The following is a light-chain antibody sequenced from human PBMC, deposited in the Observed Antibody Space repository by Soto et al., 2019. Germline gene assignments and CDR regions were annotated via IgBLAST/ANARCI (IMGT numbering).Light chain of an antibody. V-gene: IGLV2-14*01. CDR2: DVT. J-gene: IGLJ2*01. CDR3: SSYTSSSTVV. Sequence: QSALTQPASVSGSPGQSITISCTGTISDVGAYNYVSWYQQHPGKAPKLMIYDVTNRPSGVSNRFSGSKSGNTASLTISGLQAEDEADYYCSSYTSSSTVVFGGGTKLTVL. CDR1: ISDVGAYNY.